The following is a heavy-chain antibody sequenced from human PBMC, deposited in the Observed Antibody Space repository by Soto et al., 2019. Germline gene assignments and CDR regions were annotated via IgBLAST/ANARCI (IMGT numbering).Heavy chain of an antibody. CDR3: ARGKGSYSTTKNYYYYYMDV. CDR1: GFTVSSNY. CDR2: IYSGGST. J-gene: IGHJ6*03. V-gene: IGHV3-66*01. Sequence: GGSLRLSCAASGFTVSSNYMSWVRQAPGKGLEWVSVIYSGGSTYYADSVKGRFTISRDNSKNTLYLQMNSLRAEDTAVYYCARGKGSYSTTKNYYYYYMDVWGKGTTVTVSS. D-gene: IGHD3-10*01.